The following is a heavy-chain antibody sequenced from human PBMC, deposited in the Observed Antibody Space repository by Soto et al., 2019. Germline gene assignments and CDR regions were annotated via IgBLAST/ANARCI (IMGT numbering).Heavy chain of an antibody. V-gene: IGHV1-69*12. J-gene: IGHJ6*02. CDR3: ARGITGTVTYYYGMDV. Sequence: QVQLVQSGAEVKKPGSSVKVSCKASGGTFSSYAISWVRQAPGQGLEWMGGIITLFGTADYAQKFQGRVTITADESTSTAYMELSSLRSEDTAVYYCARGITGTVTYYYGMDVWGQGTTVTVSS. CDR1: GGTFSSYA. CDR2: IITLFGTA. D-gene: IGHD1-20*01.